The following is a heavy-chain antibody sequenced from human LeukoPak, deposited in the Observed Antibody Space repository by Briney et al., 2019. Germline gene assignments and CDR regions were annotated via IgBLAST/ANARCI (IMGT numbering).Heavy chain of an antibody. CDR2: IRYDGNNK. D-gene: IGHD3-3*01. CDR3: AKDEQPGILTIFFLNG. Sequence: QAGGSLRLSCAASGFMFSNHGMHWVRQAPGKGLEWVAFIRYDGNNKYYADSVKGRFTISRDNSKNMLYLQMNSLRTEDTAVYYCAKDEQPGILTIFFLNGWGQGTLVTVSS. J-gene: IGHJ4*02. V-gene: IGHV3-30*02. CDR1: GFMFSNHG.